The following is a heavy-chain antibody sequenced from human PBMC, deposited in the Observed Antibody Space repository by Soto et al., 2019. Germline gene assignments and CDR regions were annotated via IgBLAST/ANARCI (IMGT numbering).Heavy chain of an antibody. CDR3: ARHRLLWFGELGYAFDI. J-gene: IGHJ3*02. V-gene: IGHV4-39*01. CDR1: GGSISSSSYY. Sequence: QLQLQESGPGLVKPSETLSLTCTVSGGSISSSSYYWGWIRQPPGKGLEWIGSIYYSGSTYYNPSPKSRVTISVDTSKNQFSLKLSSVTAADTAVYYCARHRLLWFGELGYAFDIWGQGTMVTVSS. CDR2: IYYSGST. D-gene: IGHD3-10*01.